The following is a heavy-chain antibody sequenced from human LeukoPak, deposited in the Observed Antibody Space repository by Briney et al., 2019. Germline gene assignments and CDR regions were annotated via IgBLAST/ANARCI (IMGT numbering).Heavy chain of an antibody. CDR2: IKQDGSEK. CDR1: GFTFSSYG. CDR3: ARLKEYYDILTGYYQGGYYFDY. Sequence: PGGSLRLSCAASGFTFSSYGMHWVCQAPGKGLEWVANIKQDGSEKYYVDSVKGRFTISRDNAKNSLYLQMNSLRAEDTAVYYCARLKEYYDILTGYYQGGYYFDYWGQGTLVTVSS. J-gene: IGHJ4*02. D-gene: IGHD3-9*01. V-gene: IGHV3-7*01.